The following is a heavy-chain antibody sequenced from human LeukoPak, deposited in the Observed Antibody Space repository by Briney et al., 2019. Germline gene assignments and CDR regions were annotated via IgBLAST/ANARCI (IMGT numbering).Heavy chain of an antibody. V-gene: IGHV3-9*01. D-gene: IGHD3-3*01. CDR1: GFTFDDYA. Sequence: GGSLRLSCAASGFTFDDYAMHWVRQAPGKGLEWVSGISWNGGSIGYADSVKGRFTISRDNAKNSLYLQMNSLRAEDTALYYCAKGPYYDFWRDFNWFDPWGQGTLVTVSS. CDR2: ISWNGGSI. J-gene: IGHJ5*02. CDR3: AKGPYYDFWRDFNWFDP.